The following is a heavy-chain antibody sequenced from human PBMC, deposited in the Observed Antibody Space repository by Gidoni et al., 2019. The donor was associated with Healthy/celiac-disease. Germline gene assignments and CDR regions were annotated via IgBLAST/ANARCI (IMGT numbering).Heavy chain of an antibody. CDR2: INPSGGST. CDR3: AREFYYYDSSGYYYYFDY. Sequence: VQLVQSGAEVKKPGASVKVSCKASEYTFTSYYMHWVRQAPGQGLEWMGIINPSGGSTSYAQKFQGRVTMTRDTSTSTVYMELSSLRSEDTAVYYCAREFYYYDSSGYYYYFDYWGQGTLVTVSS. V-gene: IGHV1-46*03. CDR1: EYTFTSYY. D-gene: IGHD3-22*01. J-gene: IGHJ4*02.